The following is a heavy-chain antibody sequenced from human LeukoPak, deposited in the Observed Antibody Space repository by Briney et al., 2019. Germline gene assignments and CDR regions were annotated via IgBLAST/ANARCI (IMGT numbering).Heavy chain of an antibody. CDR1: GGSISSNSYY. V-gene: IGHV4-39*02. CDR2: IYYSGST. D-gene: IGHD3-10*01. J-gene: IGHJ4*02. Sequence: SETLSLTCAVSGGSISSNSYYWVWIRQPPGKGLEWIGSIYYSGSTYYNSSLKSRVTISVDTSKNQFSLKLSSVTAADTAVYYCARERENYYGSGSYYYWGQGTLVTVSS. CDR3: ARERENYYGSGSYYY.